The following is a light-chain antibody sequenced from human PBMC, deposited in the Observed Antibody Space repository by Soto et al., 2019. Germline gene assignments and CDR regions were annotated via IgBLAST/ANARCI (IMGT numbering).Light chain of an antibody. CDR3: QQANSVPWT. Sequence: DIQMTQSPSTLSASVGDRVTITCRASQSVSNWLAWYQQKPGKAPKLLIYDASSLESGVPSRFSGSGSGRDFTLTISSLQPEDLGTYFCQQANSVPWTFGQGTKVDIK. CDR1: QSVSNW. CDR2: DAS. V-gene: IGKV1-5*01. J-gene: IGKJ1*01.